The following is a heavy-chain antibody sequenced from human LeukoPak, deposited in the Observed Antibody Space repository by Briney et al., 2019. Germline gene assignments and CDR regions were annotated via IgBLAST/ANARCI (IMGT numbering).Heavy chain of an antibody. V-gene: IGHV4-59*01. D-gene: IGHD1-1*01. CDR2: IYDSGTA. Sequence: SETLSLTCTVSGGSISSYYWSWIRQPPGKGLEWYAYIYDSGTANYNPSLKSRVTISVDTSKNQFSLKLSSVTAADTAVYYCARVSWFPGTSYYYMDVWGKGTTVTVSS. CDR1: GGSISSYY. CDR3: ARVSWFPGTSYYYMDV. J-gene: IGHJ6*03.